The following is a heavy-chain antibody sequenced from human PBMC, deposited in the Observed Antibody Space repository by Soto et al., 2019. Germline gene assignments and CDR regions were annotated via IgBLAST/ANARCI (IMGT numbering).Heavy chain of an antibody. Sequence: ASVKVSCKASGYTFTGYYMHWVRQAPGQGLEWMGWINPNSGGTDYAQKFQGRVTMTRDTSISTAYMELSRLRSDDTAVYYCATYSNYDLYYYGMDVWGQGTTVTVSS. CDR1: GYTFTGYY. CDR2: INPNSGGT. CDR3: ATYSNYDLYYYGMDV. J-gene: IGHJ6*02. V-gene: IGHV1-2*02. D-gene: IGHD4-4*01.